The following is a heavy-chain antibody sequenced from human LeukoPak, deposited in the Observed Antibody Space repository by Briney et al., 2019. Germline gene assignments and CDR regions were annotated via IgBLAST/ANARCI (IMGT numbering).Heavy chain of an antibody. D-gene: IGHD3-10*01. V-gene: IGHV1-8*03. Sequence: ASVKVSCKASGYTFTSYDINWVRQATGQGLEWMGWMNPNGGNTGYAQKFQGRVTITRNTSISTAYMELSSLRSEDTAVYYCARIFRRFGELLTWGYWGQGTLVTVSS. CDR1: GYTFTSYD. CDR3: ARIFRRFGELLTWGY. CDR2: MNPNGGNT. J-gene: IGHJ4*02.